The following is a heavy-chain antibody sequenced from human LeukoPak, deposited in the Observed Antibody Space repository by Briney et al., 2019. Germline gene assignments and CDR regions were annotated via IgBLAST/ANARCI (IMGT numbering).Heavy chain of an antibody. J-gene: IGHJ4*02. V-gene: IGHV4-38-2*02. CDR2: IYDSGST. Sequence: ASETLSLTCTVSGYSITSGYYWGWIRQPPGKGLEWIGSIYDSGSTYYNPSLKSRVIISVDTSKNQFSLRLTSVTDADSALYYCARVVATNKRYYFDYWGQGTLVTVSS. CDR3: ARVVATNKRYYFDY. D-gene: IGHD5-12*01. CDR1: GYSITSGYY.